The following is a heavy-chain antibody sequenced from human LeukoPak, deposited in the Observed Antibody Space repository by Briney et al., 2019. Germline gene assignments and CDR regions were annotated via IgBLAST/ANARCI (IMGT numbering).Heavy chain of an antibody. CDR3: AREGYTVTIDS. Sequence: GGSLRLSCAASGFTFSSYWMHWARQAPGKGLVWVSRVNSAASSTSYADSVRGRFTISRDNAKNTVYLQMNSLRAEDTAVYYCAREGYTVTIDSWGQGTLVTVSS. D-gene: IGHD4-17*01. CDR1: GFTFSSYW. V-gene: IGHV3-74*01. CDR2: VNSAASST. J-gene: IGHJ4*02.